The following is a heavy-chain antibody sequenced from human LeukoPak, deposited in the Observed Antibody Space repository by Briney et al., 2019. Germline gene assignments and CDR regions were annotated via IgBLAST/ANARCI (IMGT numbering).Heavy chain of an antibody. CDR3: AKDLPLNYYDSLDAFDI. V-gene: IGHV3-23*01. Sequence: QTGGSLRLSCAASGFTFSSYAMSWVRQAPGKGLEWVSAISGSGGSTYYADSVKGRFTISRDNSKNTLYLQMNSLRAEDTAVYYCAKDLPLNYYDSLDAFDIWGQGTMVTVSS. CDR2: ISGSGGST. CDR1: GFTFSSYA. J-gene: IGHJ3*02. D-gene: IGHD3-22*01.